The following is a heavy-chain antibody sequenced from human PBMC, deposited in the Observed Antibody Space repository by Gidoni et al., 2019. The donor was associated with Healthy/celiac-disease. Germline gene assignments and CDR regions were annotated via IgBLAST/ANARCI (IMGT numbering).Heavy chain of an antibody. D-gene: IGHD2-21*02. CDR3: AREGPIVVVTASFDY. CDR2: IRSSSSTI. CDR1: GVAVRSYS. Sequence: VQMVESGGGWVQPGGYVRRSRAAPGVAVRSYSMNWVRQCPGKGLEWVSYIRSSSSTIYYADSVKGRFTISRDNAKNSLYLQMNSLRDEDTAVYYCAREGPIVVVTASFDYWGQGTLVTVSS. J-gene: IGHJ4*02. V-gene: IGHV3-48*02.